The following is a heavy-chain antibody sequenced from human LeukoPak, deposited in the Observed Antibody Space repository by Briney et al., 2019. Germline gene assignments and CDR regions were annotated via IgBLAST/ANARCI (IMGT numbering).Heavy chain of an antibody. D-gene: IGHD2-8*01. CDR1: GFTFSSYD. CDR3: AKDAPLTSLYI. CDR2: IRYDGSRK. V-gene: IGHV3-30*02. Sequence: GGSLRLSCAASGFTFSSYDMNWVRQAPGKGLEWVAFIRYDGSRKYYADSVKGRFTISRDNSKNTLYLQMNSLRAEDTAVYYCAKDAPLTSLYIWGQGTMVTVSS. J-gene: IGHJ3*02.